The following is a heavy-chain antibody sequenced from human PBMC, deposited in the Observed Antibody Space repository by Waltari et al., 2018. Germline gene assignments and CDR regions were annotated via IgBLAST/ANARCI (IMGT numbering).Heavy chain of an antibody. J-gene: IGHJ4*02. CDR3: AKDSGSYGGKWGYSDY. Sequence: EVQLLESGGGLVQPGGSLRLSCAASGFTFSSYAMSWVRQAPGKGLEWVSAISGSGGSTYYEDSVKGRFTISRDNSKNTLYLQMNSLRAEDTAVYYCAKDSGSYGGKWGYSDYWGQGTLVTVSS. D-gene: IGHD2-15*01. CDR2: ISGSGGST. CDR1: GFTFSSYA. V-gene: IGHV3-23*01.